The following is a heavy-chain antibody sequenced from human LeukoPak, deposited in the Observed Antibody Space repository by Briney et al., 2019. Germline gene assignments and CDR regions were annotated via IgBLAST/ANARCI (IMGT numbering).Heavy chain of an antibody. CDR1: GGSISSYY. Sequence: SETLSLTCAVSGGSISSYYWSWIRQPPGKGLEWLGYIYYSGSTNYNAFLKSRVTISVDTSKNQFSLKLSSVTAADTAVYYCARVQYYYGAGSYRPYYMDVWGKGTTVTISS. V-gene: IGHV4-59*01. CDR2: IYYSGST. J-gene: IGHJ6*03. D-gene: IGHD3-10*01. CDR3: ARVQYYYGAGSYRPYYMDV.